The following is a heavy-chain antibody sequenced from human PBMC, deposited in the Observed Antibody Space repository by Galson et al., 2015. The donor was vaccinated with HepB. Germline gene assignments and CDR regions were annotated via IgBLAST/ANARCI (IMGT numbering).Heavy chain of an antibody. CDR3: AREKSGIAVAGTRAFDC. CDR2: ISSSTYT. V-gene: IGHV3-21*01. CDR1: GFTFSNYW. D-gene: IGHD6-19*01. Sequence: SLRLSCAATGFTFSNYWMNWVRQTPGKGLEWVSSISSSTYTYYADSVKDRFTISRDNAKNSLYLQINSLRAEDTAVYYCAREKSGIAVAGTRAFDCWGQGTLVTVSS. J-gene: IGHJ4*02.